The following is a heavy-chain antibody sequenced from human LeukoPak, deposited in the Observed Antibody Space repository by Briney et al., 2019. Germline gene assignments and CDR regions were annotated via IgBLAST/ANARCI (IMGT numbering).Heavy chain of an antibody. CDR1: GFTFDDYA. Sequence: GGSLRLSCAASGFTFDDYAMPWVRQAPGKGLEWVSGISWNSGSIGYADSVKGRFTISRDNAKNSLYLQMNSLRPEDMALYYCAKAPDGYNYFDYWGQGTLVTVSS. CDR2: ISWNSGSI. V-gene: IGHV3-9*03. J-gene: IGHJ4*02. D-gene: IGHD5-24*01. CDR3: AKAPDGYNYFDY.